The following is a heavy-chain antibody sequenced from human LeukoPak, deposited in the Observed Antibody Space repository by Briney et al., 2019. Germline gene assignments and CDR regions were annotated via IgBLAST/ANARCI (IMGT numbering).Heavy chain of an antibody. Sequence: GGSLRLSCAASGFTFDDYGMSWVRQAPGKGLVWVSRINSDGSSTSYADSVKGRFTISRDNAKNTLHLQMNSLRAEDTAVYYCTKIGHSYADDFDYWGQGTLVTVSS. CDR1: GFTFDDYG. CDR3: TKIGHSYADDFDY. J-gene: IGHJ4*02. V-gene: IGHV3-74*01. CDR2: INSDGSST. D-gene: IGHD5-18*01.